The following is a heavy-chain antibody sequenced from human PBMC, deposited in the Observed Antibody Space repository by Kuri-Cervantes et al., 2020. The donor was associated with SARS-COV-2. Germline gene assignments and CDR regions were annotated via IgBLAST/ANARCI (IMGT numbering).Heavy chain of an antibody. Sequence: GSLRLSCTVSGGSISSSSYYWGWIRQPPGKGLEWIGSIYYSGSTYYNPSLKSRVTISVDTSKNQFSLKQSSVTAADTAGYYCARLYDFWSGSQAGWFDPWGQGTLVTVSS. CDR1: GGSISSSSYY. V-gene: IGHV4-39*07. CDR3: ARLYDFWSGSQAGWFDP. D-gene: IGHD3-3*01. J-gene: IGHJ5*02. CDR2: IYYSGST.